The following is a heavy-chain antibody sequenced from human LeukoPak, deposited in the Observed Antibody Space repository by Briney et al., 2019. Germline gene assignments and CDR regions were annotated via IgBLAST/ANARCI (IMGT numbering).Heavy chain of an antibody. V-gene: IGHV3-72*01. D-gene: IGHD3-16*01. CDR2: IRNKPNSYTT. Sequence: GGSLRLSCAASGFTFSDYYMDWVRQAPGKGLEWVGRIRNKPNSYTTEYAASVKGRLTISRDDSKNSLYLQMNSLKTEDTALYYCARDLGDADSRGAYWGQGTLVTVSS. CDR1: GFTFSDYY. CDR3: ARDLGDADSRGAY. J-gene: IGHJ4*02.